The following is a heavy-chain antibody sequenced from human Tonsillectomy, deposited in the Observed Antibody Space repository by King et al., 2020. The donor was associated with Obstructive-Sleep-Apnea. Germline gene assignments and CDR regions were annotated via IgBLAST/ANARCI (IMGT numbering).Heavy chain of an antibody. CDR1: GGSFSGYY. Sequence: VQLPQWGAGLLKPSETLSLTCAVYGGSFSGYYWSWIRQPPGKGLEWIGEINHSGSTNCNPSLKSRVTISVDTSKNQFSLKLSSVTAADTAVYYCVRGGGSGWYIDYWGQGTLVTVSS. J-gene: IGHJ4*02. D-gene: IGHD6-19*01. V-gene: IGHV4-34*01. CDR2: INHSGST. CDR3: VRGGGSGWYIDY.